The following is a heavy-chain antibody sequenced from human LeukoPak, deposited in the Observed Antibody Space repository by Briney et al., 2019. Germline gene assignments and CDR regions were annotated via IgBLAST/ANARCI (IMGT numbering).Heavy chain of an antibody. CDR1: GGTFNSYA. V-gene: IGHV1-69*06. Sequence: GASVKVSCKASGGTFNSYAISWVRQPPGQGLEWMGGIIPMSDTANYPQKFRGRLTITADIPTSTVYMELSSLRSEDTAVYYCAREDDTGRYMGDDAFDIWGQGTMVTVSS. J-gene: IGHJ3*02. CDR3: AREDDTGRYMGDDAFDI. CDR2: IIPMSDTA. D-gene: IGHD1-26*01.